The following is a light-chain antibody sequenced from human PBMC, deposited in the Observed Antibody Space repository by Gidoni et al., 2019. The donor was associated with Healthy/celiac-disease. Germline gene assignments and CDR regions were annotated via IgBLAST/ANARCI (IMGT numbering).Light chain of an antibody. CDR1: QDISNY. CDR3: QQYDNLIT. J-gene: IGKJ5*01. V-gene: IGKV1-33*01. Sequence: DIHMTQSPSSLSASVGDRVTITCQASQDISNYLNWYQQKPGKAPKLLIYDASNLETGVPSRFSGSGSGRDFTFTISSLQPEDIATYYCQQYDNLITFGQGTRLEIK. CDR2: DAS.